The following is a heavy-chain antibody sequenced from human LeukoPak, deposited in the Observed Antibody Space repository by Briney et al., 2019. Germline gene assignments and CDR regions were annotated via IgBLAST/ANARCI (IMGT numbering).Heavy chain of an antibody. Sequence: PSETLSLTCAVHGGSFSGYYWSWIRQPPGKGLEWSGDINHSGSTNYNPSLKSRVTISVDTSKNQFSMKLSSVTAADTAVYYCARRPFGGVIVRLFDYWGQGTLVTVSS. D-gene: IGHD3-16*02. V-gene: IGHV4-34*01. CDR3: ARRPFGGVIVRLFDY. CDR2: INHSGST. J-gene: IGHJ4*02. CDR1: GGSFSGYY.